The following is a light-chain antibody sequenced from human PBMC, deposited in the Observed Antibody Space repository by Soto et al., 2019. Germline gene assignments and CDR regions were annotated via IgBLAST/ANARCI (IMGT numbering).Light chain of an antibody. V-gene: IGKV1-5*01. Sequence: DIQMTQSPSSLSASVGDRVTITCRASQSISHYLAWYQQKPGKAPKLLIYDASTLQGGIASRFSGSGSGTKFTLVISSLQPDHFATYYCQQYKSDSTFGQGTKVGIK. CDR3: QQYKSDST. CDR1: QSISHY. CDR2: DAS. J-gene: IGKJ2*01.